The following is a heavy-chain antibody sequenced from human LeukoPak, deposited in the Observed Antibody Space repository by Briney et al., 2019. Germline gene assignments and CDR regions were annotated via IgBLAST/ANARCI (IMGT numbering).Heavy chain of an antibody. D-gene: IGHD3-22*01. Sequence: GASVKVSCKASGGTFSSYAISWVRQAPGQGLEWMGRIIPILGIANYAQKFQGRVTITADKSTSTAYMELSSLRSEDTAVYYCARAEAHYYDSSGYSDFDYWGQGTLVTVSS. V-gene: IGHV1-69*04. CDR2: IIPILGIA. J-gene: IGHJ4*02. CDR1: GGTFSSYA. CDR3: ARAEAHYYDSSGYSDFDY.